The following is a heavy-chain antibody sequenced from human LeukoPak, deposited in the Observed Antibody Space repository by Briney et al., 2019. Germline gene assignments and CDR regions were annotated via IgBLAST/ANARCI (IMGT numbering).Heavy chain of an antibody. CDR3: AVLGGLRGVITRGNY. J-gene: IGHJ4*02. V-gene: IGHV3-23*01. D-gene: IGHD3-10*01. CDR1: GFTFSSYA. Sequence: GGSLRLSCAASGFTFSSYAMSWVRQAPGKGLEWVSGISGSGGSTYYADSVKGRFTISRDNSKNTLYLQMNSLRAEDTAVYYRAVLGGLRGVITRGNYWGQGTLVTVSS. CDR2: ISGSGGST.